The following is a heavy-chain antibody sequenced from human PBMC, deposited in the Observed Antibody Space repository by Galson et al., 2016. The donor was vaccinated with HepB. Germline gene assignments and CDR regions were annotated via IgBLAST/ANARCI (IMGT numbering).Heavy chain of an antibody. CDR1: GFTFSDYG. J-gene: IGHJ4*02. CDR2: ISFDGRNK. V-gene: IGHV3-30*03. CDR3: LSSGWSIGFDY. D-gene: IGHD3-22*01. Sequence: SLRLSCAASGFTFSDYGMHWLRQTPGKGLEWVAVISFDGRNKQYADSVKGRFTISRDDSNDTLFLQMNSLRAEDTAVYYCLSSGWSIGFDYWGQGAPVTVSS.